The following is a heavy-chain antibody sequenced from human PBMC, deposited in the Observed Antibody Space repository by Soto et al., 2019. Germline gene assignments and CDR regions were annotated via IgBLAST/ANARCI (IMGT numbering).Heavy chain of an antibody. CDR3: ARRPDAFDI. V-gene: IGHV3-23*01. CDR2: ISGDGLST. J-gene: IGHJ3*02. Sequence: PGGSLRLSCAGSGSTFTDFTMIWVRQAPGKGLEWVSAISGDGLSTYYAGSVKGRFTISRDNSKTTLYLQMNSLRAEDTAVYYCARRPDAFDIWGRGTMVTVSS. CDR1: GSTFTDFT.